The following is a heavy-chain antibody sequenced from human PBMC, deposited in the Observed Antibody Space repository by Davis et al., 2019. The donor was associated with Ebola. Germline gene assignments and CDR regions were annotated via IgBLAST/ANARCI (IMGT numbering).Heavy chain of an antibody. D-gene: IGHD3-10*01. V-gene: IGHV1-69*13. CDR1: GGTFSSYA. Sequence: SVKVSCKASGGTFSSYAISWVLQAPGQGLEWMGGILPIFGPANYAQKFQGRLTITAYDSTSTAYIELSSLRSEDTAVYYCAKQKLLWFGELLYSPGAFDIWGQGTMVTVSS. CDR3: AKQKLLWFGELLYSPGAFDI. CDR2: ILPIFGPA. J-gene: IGHJ3*02.